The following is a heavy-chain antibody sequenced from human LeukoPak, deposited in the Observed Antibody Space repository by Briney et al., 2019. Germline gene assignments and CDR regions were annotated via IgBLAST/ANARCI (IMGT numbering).Heavy chain of an antibody. Sequence: GGSLRLSCAASGFTFSSYGMHWVRQAPGKGLEWVIFIRYDASNQYYAASVKGRFTISRDNSKSTLYLQLNSLRAEDTAVYYCAKDRSVGTGSGWFYYFDYWGQGTLVTVSS. CDR1: GFTFSSYG. CDR2: IRYDASNQ. D-gene: IGHD6-19*01. CDR3: AKDRSVGTGSGWFYYFDY. J-gene: IGHJ4*02. V-gene: IGHV3-30*02.